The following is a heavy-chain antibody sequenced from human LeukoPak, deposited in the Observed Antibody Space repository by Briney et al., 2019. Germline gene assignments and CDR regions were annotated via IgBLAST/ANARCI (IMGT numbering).Heavy chain of an antibody. V-gene: IGHV1-2*02. CDR2: INPNSGGT. CDR3: ARGVKDTAMVRGPIYYGMDV. J-gene: IGHJ6*02. Sequence: GASVKVSCKASGYTFTGYYMHWVRQAPGQGLEWMGWINPNSGGTNYAQKFQGRVTMTRDTSISTAYMELSRLRSDDTAVYYCARGVKDTAMVRGPIYYGMDVWGQGTTVTVSS. CDR1: GYTFTGYY. D-gene: IGHD5-18*01.